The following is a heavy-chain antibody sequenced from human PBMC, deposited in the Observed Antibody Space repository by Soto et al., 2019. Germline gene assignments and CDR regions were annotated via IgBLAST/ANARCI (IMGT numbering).Heavy chain of an antibody. Sequence: PGGSLRLSCSASGFTFSSYAMHWVRQAPGKGLEYVSAISSNGGSTYYADSVKGRFTISRDNSKNTLYLQMSSLRAEDTAVYYCVTLEDVVVKTRVLFDYWGQGTLVTVSS. CDR3: VTLEDVVVKTRVLFDY. CDR1: GFTFSSYA. J-gene: IGHJ4*02. CDR2: ISSNGGST. D-gene: IGHD2-21*01. V-gene: IGHV3-64D*06.